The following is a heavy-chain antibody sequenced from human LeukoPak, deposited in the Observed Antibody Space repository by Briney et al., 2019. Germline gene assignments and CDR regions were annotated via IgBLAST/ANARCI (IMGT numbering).Heavy chain of an antibody. D-gene: IGHD2-2*02. Sequence: ASVKVSCKASGYTFTGYYMHWVRRAPGQGLEWMGRINPNSGGTNYAQKFQGRVTMTRDTSISTAYTELSRLRSDDTAVYYCARVRTPNARNCSSTSCYRGNWFDPWGQGTLVTVSS. V-gene: IGHV1-2*06. CDR1: GYTFTGYY. J-gene: IGHJ5*02. CDR3: ARVRTPNARNCSSTSCYRGNWFDP. CDR2: INPNSGGT.